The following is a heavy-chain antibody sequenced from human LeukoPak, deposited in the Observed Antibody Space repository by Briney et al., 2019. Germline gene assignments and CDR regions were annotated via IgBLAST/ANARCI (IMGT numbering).Heavy chain of an antibody. CDR1: GYTFTSYG. Sequence: GASVKVSCKASGYTFTSYGISWVRQAPGQGLEWMGWISAYNGNTNYAQKLQGRVTMTTDTSTSTAYMELSRLRSDDTAVYYCARGGLYVRLAVAGTYGYWGQGTLVTVSS. CDR3: ARGGLYVRLAVAGTYGY. D-gene: IGHD6-19*01. V-gene: IGHV1-18*01. J-gene: IGHJ4*02. CDR2: ISAYNGNT.